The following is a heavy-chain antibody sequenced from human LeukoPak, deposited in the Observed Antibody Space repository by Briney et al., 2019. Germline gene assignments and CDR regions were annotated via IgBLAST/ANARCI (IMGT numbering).Heavy chain of an antibody. Sequence: VASVKVSCKASGATFSSYAISWVRQAPGQWLELMGGIIPIFGTANYAQKFQGRVTITADKSTSTAYMELSSLRTDDTAVYYCARDMAAVAPDAFDIWGQGTMVTVSS. J-gene: IGHJ3*02. CDR2: IIPIFGTA. CDR3: ARDMAAVAPDAFDI. CDR1: GATFSSYA. V-gene: IGHV1-69*06. D-gene: IGHD6-19*01.